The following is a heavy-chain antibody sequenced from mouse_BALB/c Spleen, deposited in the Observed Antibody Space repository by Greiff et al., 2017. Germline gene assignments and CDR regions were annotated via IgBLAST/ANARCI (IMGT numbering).Heavy chain of an antibody. CDR1: GYSITSDYA. Sequence: VQLQQSGPGLVKPSQSLSLTCTVTGYSITSDYAWNWIRQFPGNKLEWMGYISYSGSTSYNPSLKSRISITRDTSKNQFFLQLNSVTTEDTATYYCAKDLLEYFDVWGAGTTVTVSS. V-gene: IGHV3-2*02. J-gene: IGHJ1*01. CDR3: AKDLLEYFDV. D-gene: IGHD2-1*01. CDR2: ISYSGST.